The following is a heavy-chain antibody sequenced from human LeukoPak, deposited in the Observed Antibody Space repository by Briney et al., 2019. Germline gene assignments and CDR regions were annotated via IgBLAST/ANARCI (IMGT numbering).Heavy chain of an antibody. V-gene: IGHV3-7*01. D-gene: IGHD3-22*01. CDR3: ARDETYDYESNGYLDF. CDR2: IRHDGSET. Sequence: GGSLRLSCAASGFTFSSYWMSWVRQAPGKGLEWVANIRHDGSETYYVDSLRGRFTISRDNAKDLVYLQMSSLRAEDTAIYYCARDETYDYESNGYLDFWGQGTVVTVSS. J-gene: IGHJ4*02. CDR1: GFTFSSYW.